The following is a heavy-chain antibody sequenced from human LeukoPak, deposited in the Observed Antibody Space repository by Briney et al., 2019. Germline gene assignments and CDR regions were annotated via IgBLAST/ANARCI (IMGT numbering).Heavy chain of an antibody. CDR1: GGSISSHY. Sequence: SETLSLTCSVSGGSISSHYYNWFRRPAGKGLEWIGRVYASGTNHNPSLKSRVTFSLDTSKNQFSLKLISVTAADTAVYYCARGFYGSGSYSSPGFHAFDVWGQGTMVTVSS. D-gene: IGHD3-10*01. V-gene: IGHV4-4*07. J-gene: IGHJ3*01. CDR2: VYASGT. CDR3: ARGFYGSGSYSSPGFHAFDV.